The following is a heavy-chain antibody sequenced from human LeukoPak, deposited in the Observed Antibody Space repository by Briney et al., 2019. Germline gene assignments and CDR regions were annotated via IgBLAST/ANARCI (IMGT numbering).Heavy chain of an antibody. Sequence: ASVEVSCKASGYTFTGYYMHWVRQAPGQGLEWMGWINPNSGGTNYAQKFQGRVTMTRGTSISTAYMELSRLRSDDTAVYYCARGSSSGYYSSFDYWGQGTLVTVSS. D-gene: IGHD3-22*01. J-gene: IGHJ4*02. V-gene: IGHV1-2*02. CDR1: GYTFTGYY. CDR2: INPNSGGT. CDR3: ARGSSSGYYSSFDY.